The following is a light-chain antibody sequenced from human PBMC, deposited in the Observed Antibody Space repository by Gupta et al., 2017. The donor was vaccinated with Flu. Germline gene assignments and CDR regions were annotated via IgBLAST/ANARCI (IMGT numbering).Light chain of an antibody. CDR2: DTS. Sequence: QAVVTQEPSLTVSPGGTVTLTCGSSSGAVTDGHYPYWLQQKPGLAPRTLIFDTSDNHSWTPARFSGSLLGGKAALTLSGAQPDDEAEYYCFLYFGGGRVCGGGTKLTVL. CDR1: SGAVTDGHY. V-gene: IGLV7-46*01. CDR3: FLYFGGGRV. J-gene: IGLJ3*02.